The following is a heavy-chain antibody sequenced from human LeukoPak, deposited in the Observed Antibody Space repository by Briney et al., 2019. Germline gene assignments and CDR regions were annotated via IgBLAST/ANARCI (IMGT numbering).Heavy chain of an antibody. V-gene: IGHV3-13*01. Sequence: GGSLRLSCAASGFTFSSYDMHWVRQTTGKGLEWVSGIGTAGDTSYPGSVKGRFTISRENAKNSLYLQMNSLRAGDTAVYYCARGGSDAFDIWGQGTMVTVSS. CDR3: ARGGSDAFDI. J-gene: IGHJ3*02. D-gene: IGHD3-16*01. CDR2: IGTAGDT. CDR1: GFTFSSYD.